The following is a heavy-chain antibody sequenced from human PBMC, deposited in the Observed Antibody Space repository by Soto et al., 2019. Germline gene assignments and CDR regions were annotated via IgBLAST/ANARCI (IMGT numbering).Heavy chain of an antibody. D-gene: IGHD5-18*01. CDR1: GFTFGIYS. CDR3: APDQPGYSYCYGLGY. Sequence: EVQLVESGGGLVKPGGSLRLSCAASGFTFGIYSMNWVRQAPGKGLEWVSSISSSSSYIYYADSVKGRFTISRDNAKNSLYLQINSLRVDDTAVYYCAPDQPGYSYCYGLGYWGQGTLVTVSS. CDR2: ISSSSSYI. V-gene: IGHV3-21*01. J-gene: IGHJ4*02.